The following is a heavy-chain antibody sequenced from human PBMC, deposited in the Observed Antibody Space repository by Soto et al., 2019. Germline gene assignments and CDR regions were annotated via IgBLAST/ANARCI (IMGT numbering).Heavy chain of an antibody. V-gene: IGHV3-21*01. CDR3: ARDVYTGYDSYYYYYMDV. Sequence: EVQLVESGGGLVRPGGSLRLSCAASGFTFSSYSINWVRQAPGKGLEWVSSIGRVSSHIYYADAVKGRFTVSRDNAKNSRYQQMNNLRVEDTAVYYCARDVYTGYDSYYYYYMDVWGKGTTVTVSS. D-gene: IGHD5-12*01. CDR1: GFTFSSYS. J-gene: IGHJ6*03. CDR2: IGRVSSHI.